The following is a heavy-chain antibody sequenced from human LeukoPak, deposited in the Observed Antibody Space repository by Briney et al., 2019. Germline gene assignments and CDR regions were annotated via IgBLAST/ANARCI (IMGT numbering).Heavy chain of an antibody. CDR3: ARRDYDYVWGSYAPPFDY. D-gene: IGHD3-16*01. V-gene: IGHV4-39*01. J-gene: IGHJ4*02. CDR1: GGSISSSSYY. Sequence: SETLSLTCTVSGGSISSSSYYWGWIRQPPGKGLEWIGSLYYSGSTYYNPSLKSRVTISVDTSKNQFSLKLSSVTAADTAVYYCARRDYDYVWGSYAPPFDYWGQGTLVTVSS. CDR2: LYYSGST.